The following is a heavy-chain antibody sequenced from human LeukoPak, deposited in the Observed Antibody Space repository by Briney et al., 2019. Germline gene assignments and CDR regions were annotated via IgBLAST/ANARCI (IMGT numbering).Heavy chain of an antibody. D-gene: IGHD1-26*01. CDR3: ASPYSGSYYGFDY. CDR2: INSDGYST. CDR1: GFTLSNYR. Sequence: GGSLRLSCAASGFTLSNYRMHWVRQAPGKGLVWVSRINSDGYSTNYADSVKGRFTISRDNAKNTLYLQMNSLRVEDTAMYYCASPYSGSYYGFDYWGQGALVTVSS. V-gene: IGHV3-74*01. J-gene: IGHJ4*02.